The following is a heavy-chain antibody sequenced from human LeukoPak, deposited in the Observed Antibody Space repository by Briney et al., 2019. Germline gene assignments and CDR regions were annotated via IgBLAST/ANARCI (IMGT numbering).Heavy chain of an antibody. CDR3: ARDRYGDGFAHFDY. CDR1: GYTFTIYA. D-gene: IGHD5-24*01. J-gene: IGHJ4*02. CDR2: ITPSGGT. V-gene: IGHV1-2*02. Sequence: ASVTVSCKASGYTFTIYAMHWVRQAPGQGLEWMGWITPSGGTNYPQKVQGRDAITSDTSITTAYMDLSRLTSDDTAVYYCARDRYGDGFAHFDYWGQGALVTVSS.